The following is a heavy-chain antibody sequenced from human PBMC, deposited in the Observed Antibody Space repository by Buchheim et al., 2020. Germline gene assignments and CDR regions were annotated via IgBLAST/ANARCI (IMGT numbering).Heavy chain of an antibody. CDR3: ARGKDYYGSGTSNWFDP. V-gene: IGHV4-30-4*01. Sequence: QVQLQESGPGLVKPSQTLSLTCTVSGGSISSGDYYWSWIRQPPGKGLEWIGYIYYSGITYYNPSLKSRVTISVDMSKNQCSLKVNSVTAADSAVYYCARGKDYYGSGTSNWFDPWGQGTL. CDR1: GGSISSGDYY. CDR2: IYYSGIT. D-gene: IGHD3-10*01. J-gene: IGHJ5*02.